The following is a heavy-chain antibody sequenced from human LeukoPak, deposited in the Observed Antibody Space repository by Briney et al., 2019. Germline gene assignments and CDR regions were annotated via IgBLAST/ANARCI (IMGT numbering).Heavy chain of an antibody. Sequence: GASVKVSCKASRGTLSSHGISWVRQAPGQGLGWMGTIIPVLGITNYEQKFQGRVTITADRSTRTVYMELSSLISEDTAVFYCARIPRAPGPQPSYYFDSWGQGTPVTVFS. CDR2: IIPVLGIT. J-gene: IGHJ4*02. CDR3: ARIPRAPGPQPSYYFDS. D-gene: IGHD1-1*01. V-gene: IGHV1-69*04. CDR1: RGTLSSHG.